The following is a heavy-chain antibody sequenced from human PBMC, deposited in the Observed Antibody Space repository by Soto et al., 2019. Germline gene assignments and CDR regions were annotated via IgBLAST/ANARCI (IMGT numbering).Heavy chain of an antibody. V-gene: IGHV4-34*01. D-gene: IGHD4-17*01. Sequence: SENLCVTCAVYGGSFSGYYWSWIRQPPGKGLEWIGEINHSGSTNYNPSLKSRVTISVDTSKNQFSLKLSSVTAADTAVYYCAIESTEDNYYRMDACGQGPTVT. CDR3: AIESTEDNYYRMDA. J-gene: IGHJ6*02. CDR2: INHSGST. CDR1: GGSFSGYY.